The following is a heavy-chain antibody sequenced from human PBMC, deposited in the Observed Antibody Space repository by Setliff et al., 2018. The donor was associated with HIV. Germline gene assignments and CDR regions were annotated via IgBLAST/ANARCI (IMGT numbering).Heavy chain of an antibody. Sequence: PSETLSLTCTVSGDSVSGYYWTWIRQPPGKGLEWIGDIYYTGSTNFSPSLKSRVTISLDTSKKQFSLTLTSVTPADTAVYYCVRVSKNLWSSFLFESYAFDIWGQGTVVTVSS. J-gene: IGHJ3*02. CDR2: IYYTGST. V-gene: IGHV4-59*02. CDR3: VRVSKNLWSSFLFESYAFDI. CDR1: GDSVSGYY. D-gene: IGHD3-3*01.